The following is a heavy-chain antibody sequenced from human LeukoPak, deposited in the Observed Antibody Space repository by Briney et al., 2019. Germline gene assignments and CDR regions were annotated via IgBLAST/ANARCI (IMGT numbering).Heavy chain of an antibody. CDR2: ISNDGSNK. V-gene: IGHV3-30-3*01. J-gene: IGHJ3*02. CDR1: GFTFSTYS. CDR3: ARETYYYDDGGGDDAFDI. Sequence: PGGSLRLSCAASGFTFSTYSMQWIRQAPGKGLEWVAVISNDGSNKYYADSVKGRFTISRDNSKNTLYLQMNSLRAEDTAVYYCARETYYYDDGGGDDAFDIWGQGTMVTVSS. D-gene: IGHD3-22*01.